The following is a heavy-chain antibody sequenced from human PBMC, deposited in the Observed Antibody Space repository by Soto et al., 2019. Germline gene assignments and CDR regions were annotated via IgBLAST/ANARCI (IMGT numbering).Heavy chain of an antibody. D-gene: IGHD1-26*01. CDR1: GFTFSNYE. V-gene: IGHV3-48*03. Sequence: EVQLVESGGTLVQPGGSLRLSCAASGFTFSNYEMSWVRQAPGKGLEWVSYISTTSSHIYYADSVKGRFTISRDNSKNTLYLQMNSLRAEDTAIYFCAKDHLGATTTPYYFDYWGQGALVTVSS. CDR3: AKDHLGATTTPYYFDY. CDR2: ISTTSSHI. J-gene: IGHJ4*02.